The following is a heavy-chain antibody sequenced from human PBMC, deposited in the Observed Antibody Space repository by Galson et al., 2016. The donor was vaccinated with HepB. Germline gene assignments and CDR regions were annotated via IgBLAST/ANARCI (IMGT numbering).Heavy chain of an antibody. V-gene: IGHV3-30*04. D-gene: IGHD3-10*01. J-gene: IGHJ4*02. Sequence: SLRLSCAASGFNFNGYAMHWVRQAPGKGLEYVAVISFDGGETYYADPVKGRFTISRDNSKNTLYLQMNSLRPDDTAIYYCARVLGFGSPPAYWGQGTLVTVSS. CDR1: GFNFNGYA. CDR3: ARVLGFGSPPAY. CDR2: ISFDGGET.